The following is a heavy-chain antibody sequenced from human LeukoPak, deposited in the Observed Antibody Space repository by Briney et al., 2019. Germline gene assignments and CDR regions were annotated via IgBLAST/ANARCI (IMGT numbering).Heavy chain of an antibody. CDR2: ISGSGDKT. V-gene: IGHV3-23*01. CDR3: GEGH. J-gene: IGHJ4*02. Sequence: GGSLRLSCAASGFTFSNFAMIWVRQAPGKGLEWVPAISGSGDKTHYADSVKGRFTISRDNSKSVLYMQLNNLRLEDTAVYYCGEGHWGRGTLVTVSS. CDR1: GFTFSNFA.